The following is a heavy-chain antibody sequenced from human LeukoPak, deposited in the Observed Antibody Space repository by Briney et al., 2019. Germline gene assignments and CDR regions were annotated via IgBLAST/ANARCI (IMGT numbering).Heavy chain of an antibody. J-gene: IGHJ4*02. V-gene: IGHV3-23*01. Sequence: PAGGSLRLSCAASGFTFSSYAMSWVRQAPGKGLEWVSAISGSGGSTYYADSVKGRFTISRDNSKNTLYLQMNSLRAEDTAVYYCAKNRGGEHACLDYWGQGTLVTVSS. D-gene: IGHD7-27*01. CDR1: GFTFSSYA. CDR2: ISGSGGST. CDR3: AKNRGGEHACLDY.